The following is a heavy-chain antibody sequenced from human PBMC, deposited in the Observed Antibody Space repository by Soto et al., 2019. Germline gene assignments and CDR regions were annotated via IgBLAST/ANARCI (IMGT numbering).Heavy chain of an antibody. J-gene: IGHJ6*02. CDR1: GFTFSSYS. CDR3: ARDXKHSSGYYYWNYYGMDV. CDR2: ISSSSSYI. Sequence: GGSLRLSCAASGFTFSSYSMNWVRQAPGKGLEWVSSISSSSSYIYYADSVKGRFTISRDNAKNSLYLQMNSLRAEDTAVYYCARDXKHSSGYYYWNYYGMDVWGQGTTVTVSS. V-gene: IGHV3-21*01. D-gene: IGHD3-22*01.